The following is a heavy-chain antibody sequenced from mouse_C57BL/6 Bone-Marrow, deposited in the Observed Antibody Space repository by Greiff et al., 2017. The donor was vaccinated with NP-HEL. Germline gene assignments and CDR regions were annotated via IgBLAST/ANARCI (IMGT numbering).Heavy chain of an antibody. CDR3: ARDYSNYDY. J-gene: IGHJ2*01. Sequence: QVQLQQPGAELVKPGASVKLSCKASGYTFTSYWMQWVKQRPGQGLEWIGEIDPSDSYTNYNQKFKGKATLTVDTSSSTAYMQLSSLTSEDSAVYYCARDYSNYDYWGKGTTLTVSS. V-gene: IGHV1-50*01. CDR2: IDPSDSYT. CDR1: GYTFTSYW. D-gene: IGHD2-5*01.